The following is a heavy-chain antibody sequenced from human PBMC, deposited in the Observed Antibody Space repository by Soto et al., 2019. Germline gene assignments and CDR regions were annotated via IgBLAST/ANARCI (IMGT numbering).Heavy chain of an antibody. Sequence: SETLSLTCAVSGGSMRSGDYSWSWIRQPPGKGLEWIGYIYYSGNTYYNPSLKSRVTISVDRSKNQFSLKLSSVTAAETAVYYCAREAGNNYGSGNLFDYWGQGTLVTVSA. J-gene: IGHJ4*02. V-gene: IGHV4-30-2*01. CDR3: AREAGNNYGSGNLFDY. CDR2: IYYSGNT. CDR1: GGSMRSGDYS. D-gene: IGHD3-10*01.